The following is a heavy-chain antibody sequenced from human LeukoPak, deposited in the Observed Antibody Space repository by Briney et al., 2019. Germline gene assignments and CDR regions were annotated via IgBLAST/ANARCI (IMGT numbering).Heavy chain of an antibody. CDR2: ISSSGNTI. CDR3: ASDSYSPEYFQH. J-gene: IGHJ1*01. V-gene: IGHV3-48*03. CDR1: GFTFNIYE. Sequence: PGGSLRLSCAASGFTFNIYEMNWVRQAPGKGPEWVSYISSSGNTIYYADSVKGRFTISRDNAKNSLHLQMNSLRAEDTAVYYCASDSYSPEYFQHWGQGTLVTVSS. D-gene: IGHD2-15*01.